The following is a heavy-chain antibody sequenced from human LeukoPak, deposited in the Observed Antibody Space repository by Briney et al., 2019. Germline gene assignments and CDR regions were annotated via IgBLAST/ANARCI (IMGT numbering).Heavy chain of an antibody. CDR3: ARDLTIFGVVTWDYYYGMDV. CDR2: INSDGSST. V-gene: IGHV3-74*01. J-gene: IGHJ6*02. CDR1: GFTFSSYW. Sequence: RGSLRLSCAASGFTFSSYWMHWVRQAPGKGLVWVSRINSDGSSTSYADSVKGRFTISRDNAKNTLYLQMNSLRAEDTAVYYCARDLTIFGVVTWDYYYGMDVWGQGTTVTVSS. D-gene: IGHD3-3*01.